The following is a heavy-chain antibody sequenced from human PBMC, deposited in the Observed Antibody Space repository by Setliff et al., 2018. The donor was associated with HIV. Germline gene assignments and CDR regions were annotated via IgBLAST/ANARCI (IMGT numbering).Heavy chain of an antibody. CDR3: AKHLSPGSGWYSKARGMDV. CDR1: GYTFSNYC. D-gene: IGHD6-19*01. J-gene: IGHJ6*02. V-gene: IGHV5-51*01. CDR2: ISPGNSDT. Sequence: PGESLTISCKDSGYTFSNYCIAWVRQMPGKGLEWMGIISPGNSDTTYSPSFQVQVTISADKSISTAYLQWSSLKASDTAMYYCAKHLSPGSGWYSKARGMDVWGQGTTVTVSS.